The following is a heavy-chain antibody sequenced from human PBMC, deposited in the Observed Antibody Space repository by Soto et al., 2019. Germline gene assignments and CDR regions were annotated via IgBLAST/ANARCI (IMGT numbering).Heavy chain of an antibody. CDR3: ASCRVVRGPGGYYYYVMDV. CDR1: GGSIIDDNYS. V-gene: IGHV4-30-2*01. Sequence: TLSLTCTVSGGSIIDDNYSWSWVRQPPGKGLEWIGYIYHSGTTYYNPSLNSRVTISVDGSSNQFSLKLTSVTAADTAVYYCASCRVVRGPGGYYYYVMDVWGQGSTVIVSS. J-gene: IGHJ6*02. CDR2: IYHSGTT. D-gene: IGHD3-10*01.